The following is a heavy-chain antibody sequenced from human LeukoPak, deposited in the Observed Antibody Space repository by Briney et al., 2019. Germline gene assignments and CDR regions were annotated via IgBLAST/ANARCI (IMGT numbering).Heavy chain of an antibody. V-gene: IGHV4-59*01. J-gene: IGHJ6*03. CDR2: IYYTGST. Sequence: SETLSLTCTVSGGSISRDYWSWIRQPPGKGLEWIGYIYYTGSTNYNPSLNSRVTISLETSKNQFSLNLSSVTAADTAVYYCARAMRRITISHYYMDVWGKGTTVTVSS. D-gene: IGHD3-3*01. CDR1: GGSISRDY. CDR3: ARAMRRITISHYYMDV.